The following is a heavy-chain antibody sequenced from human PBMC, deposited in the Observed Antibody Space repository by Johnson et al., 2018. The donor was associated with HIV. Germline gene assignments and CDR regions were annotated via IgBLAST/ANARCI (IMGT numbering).Heavy chain of an antibody. V-gene: IGHV3-11*04. CDR1: GITFSDYY. CDR2: ISSSGNTI. Sequence: QVQLVESGGGLVKPGGSLRLSCAASGITFSDYYMSWIRQAPGKGLEWVSYISSSGNTIYYADSVKGRFTIPRDNAKNTLFLQMNSLRAEDTAMYFCARGGPFHAFDIWGHGTTVTVSS. D-gene: IGHD2-21*01. J-gene: IGHJ3*02. CDR3: ARGGPFHAFDI.